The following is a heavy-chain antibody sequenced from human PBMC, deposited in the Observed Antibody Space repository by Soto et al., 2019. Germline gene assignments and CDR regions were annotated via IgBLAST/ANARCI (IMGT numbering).Heavy chain of an antibody. CDR1: GYSISSGYY. CDR3: ARASGGNSGWGHWSDP. Sequence: PSETLSLTCAVSGYSISSGYYWGWIRQPPGRGLEWIGSISHSGTTYYNPSPRSRVTISIDTSNNQFSLKLSSVTAADTAVYYCARASGGNSGWGHWSDPWGQGTLVTVSS. J-gene: IGHJ5*02. V-gene: IGHV4-38-2*01. D-gene: IGHD2-21*02. CDR2: ISHSGTT.